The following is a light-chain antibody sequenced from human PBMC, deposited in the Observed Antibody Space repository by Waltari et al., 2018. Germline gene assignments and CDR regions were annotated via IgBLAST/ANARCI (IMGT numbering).Light chain of an antibody. V-gene: IGKV4-1*01. CDR3: QQYYSPPWT. CDR2: WAS. CDR1: QSVLYTSNNKNY. J-gene: IGKJ1*01. Sequence: SLGERATINCKSSQSVLYTSNNKNYLAWYQQKPGQPPKLLFYWASTRESGVPDRFSGSGSGTDFTLTISGLQAEDVAVYYCQQYYSPPWTFGQGTQVEIK.